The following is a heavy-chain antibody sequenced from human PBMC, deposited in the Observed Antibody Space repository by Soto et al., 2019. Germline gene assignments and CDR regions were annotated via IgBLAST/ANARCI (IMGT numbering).Heavy chain of an antibody. D-gene: IGHD5-18*01. CDR1: GYTFSSYG. J-gene: IGHJ4*02. CDR3: ARDVGYGLIDY. V-gene: IGHV1-18*01. Sequence: ASVKVSCKASGYTFSSYGISWVRQAPGQGLEWMGWISAYNGNTKYAQKIQGRVTMTTDTSASTAYMELRSLISDDTAVYYCARDVGYGLIDYWGQGALVTVSS. CDR2: ISAYNGNT.